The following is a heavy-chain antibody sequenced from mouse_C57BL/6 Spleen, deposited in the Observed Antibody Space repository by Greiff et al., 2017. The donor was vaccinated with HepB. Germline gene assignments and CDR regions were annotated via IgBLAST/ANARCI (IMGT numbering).Heavy chain of an antibody. Sequence: VKLQESGAELVKPGASVKLSCKASGYTFTSYWMQWVKQRPGQGLEWIGEIDPSDSYTNYNQKFKGKATLTVDTSSSTAYMQLSSLTSEDSAVYYCAIGNYYGSSYDYWGQGTTLTVSS. V-gene: IGHV1-50*01. D-gene: IGHD1-1*01. J-gene: IGHJ2*01. CDR2: IDPSDSYT. CDR3: AIGNYYGSSYDY. CDR1: GYTFTSYW.